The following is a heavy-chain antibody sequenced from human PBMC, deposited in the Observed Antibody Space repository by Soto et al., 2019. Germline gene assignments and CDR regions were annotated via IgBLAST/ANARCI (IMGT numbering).Heavy chain of an antibody. CDR2: IYSGGST. Sequence: EVQLVESGGGLVQPGGSLRLSCAASGFTVSTKYMSWVRQAPGKGLEWVSVIYSGGSTFYADSVRGRFTISRDNSKNTVNLQMNSLRAEDTAVYYCAIDPWAADYWGQGTLVTVCS. CDR1: GFTVSTKY. J-gene: IGHJ4*02. V-gene: IGHV3-66*01. CDR3: AIDPWAADY. D-gene: IGHD3-16*01.